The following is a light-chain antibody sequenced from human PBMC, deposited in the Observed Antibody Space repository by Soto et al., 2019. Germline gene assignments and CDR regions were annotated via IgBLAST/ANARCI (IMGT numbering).Light chain of an antibody. CDR2: DAS. Sequence: IQLTPAPSTLASSVGDRVTITCRASQTISFSLAWYQQKPGKAPKLLIYDASTLQSGVPSRFSGSGSGTEFTLTISSLQPDDFATYYCQEYNTYSRTFGQGTKV. CDR3: QEYNTYSRT. J-gene: IGKJ1*01. CDR1: QTISFS. V-gene: IGKV1-5*01.